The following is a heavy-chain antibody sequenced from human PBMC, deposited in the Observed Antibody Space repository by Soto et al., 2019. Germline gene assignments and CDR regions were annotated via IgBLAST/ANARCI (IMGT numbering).Heavy chain of an antibody. J-gene: IGHJ4*02. CDR1: GGTCIHYW. CDR2: INQDGSVK. CDR3: ARETTAADY. V-gene: IGHV3-7*01. D-gene: IGHD6-13*01. Sequence: GGSLRHSCAASGGTCIHYWMSWVRQAPEKGLEWVANINQDGSVKYLVDSVKGRFTISRDNTKNSVFLQMNGLRAEDTSVYYCARETTAADYWGQGVLVTVSS.